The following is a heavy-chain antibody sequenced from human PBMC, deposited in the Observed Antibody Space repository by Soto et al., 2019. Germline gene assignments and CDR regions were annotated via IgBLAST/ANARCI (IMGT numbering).Heavy chain of an antibody. CDR1: GFTFSSYG. D-gene: IGHD2-2*01. V-gene: IGHV3-33*01. J-gene: IGHJ3*02. Sequence: GGSLRLSCAASGFTFSSYGMHWVRQAPGKGLEWVAVIWYDGSNKYYADSVKGRFTISRDNSKNTLYLQMNSLRAEDTAVYYCARGGKRYCSSTSCYGRSWAFDIWGQGTMVTVSS. CDR3: ARGGKRYCSSTSCYGRSWAFDI. CDR2: IWYDGSNK.